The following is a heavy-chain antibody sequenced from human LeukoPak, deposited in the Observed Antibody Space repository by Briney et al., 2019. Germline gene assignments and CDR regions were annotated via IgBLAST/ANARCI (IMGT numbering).Heavy chain of an antibody. J-gene: IGHJ4*02. D-gene: IGHD3-22*01. CDR3: AKGRDISGYYIFDY. V-gene: IGHV3-23*01. CDR1: GFTFSNYA. CDR2: ISGGGGST. Sequence: GGSLRLSCLASGFTFSNYAMSWVRQAPGKGPEWVSTISGGGGSTYYADSVKGRFTISRDNSKNTLYLQMNSLRAEDTAVYYCAKGRDISGYYIFDYWGQGTLVTVSS.